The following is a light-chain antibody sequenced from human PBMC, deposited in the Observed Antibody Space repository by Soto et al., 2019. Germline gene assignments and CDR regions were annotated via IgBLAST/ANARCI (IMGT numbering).Light chain of an antibody. CDR3: HSYDRSLSGYV. CDR2: DTN. Sequence: QSVLTQPPSVSGAPGQWVTISCNGCSSNLGAPFHVHWYHHLPGTAPKLLIYDTNNRPSGVPARFSGSKSGTSASLAITGLQAEDEAVYYCHSYDRSLSGYVFGTGTKVTVL. J-gene: IGLJ1*01. V-gene: IGLV1-40*01. CDR1: SSNLGAPFH.